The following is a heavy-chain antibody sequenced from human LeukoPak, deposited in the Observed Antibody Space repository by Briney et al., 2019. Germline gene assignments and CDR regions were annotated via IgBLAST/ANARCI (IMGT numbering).Heavy chain of an antibody. CDR1: GYTFTHYY. CDR3: ARGAYSYAQDF. CDR2: INPSGGST. J-gene: IGHJ4*02. V-gene: IGHV1-46*01. D-gene: IGHD5-18*01. Sequence: ASVKVSCMTSGYTFTHYYIHWVRQAPGQGLEWMGIINPSGGSTNYAQTFQGRLSMTRDTSTSTVYMELSSLRSEDTAVYYCARGAYSYAQDFWGQGTLVTVSS.